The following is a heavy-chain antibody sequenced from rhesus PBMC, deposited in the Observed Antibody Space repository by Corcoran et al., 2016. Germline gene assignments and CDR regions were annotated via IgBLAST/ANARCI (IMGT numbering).Heavy chain of an antibody. J-gene: IGHJ2*01. Sequence: QVQLQQWGEGLVKPSETLSLTCAVYGGSISSSYWSWIRQAPGKGLEWIGYIYGSGSSTNYNPSHKIRVTLSGDTSKNQLSLQLSSVTAADTAVYYCASSPGYYWYFDLWGPGTPITISS. CDR2: IYGSGSST. D-gene: IGHD3-28*01. CDR3: ASSPGYYWYFDL. CDR1: GGSISSSY. V-gene: IGHV4S11*01.